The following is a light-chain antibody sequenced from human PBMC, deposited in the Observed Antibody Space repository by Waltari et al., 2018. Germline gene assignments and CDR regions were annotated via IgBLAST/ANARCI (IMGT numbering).Light chain of an antibody. V-gene: IGLV2-14*03. CDR3: SSYTSTSTYV. Sequence: QSALTQPASVSGSPGQSITISCTGTSSDVGGFNYVSWYQQYPGKAPKLMIYEVSNRPSGVSSRCSGSKSGNTASLTISGLRAEDDADYYCSSYTSTSTYVFGTGTEVTV. CDR1: SSDVGGFNY. CDR2: EVS. J-gene: IGLJ1*01.